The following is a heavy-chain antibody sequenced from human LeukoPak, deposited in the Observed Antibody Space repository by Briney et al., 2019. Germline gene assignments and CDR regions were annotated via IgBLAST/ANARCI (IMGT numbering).Heavy chain of an antibody. Sequence: PSETLSLTCAVYGGSLSGYYWNWIRQPPGKGLEWIGEINHSGSTNYNPSLKSRVTISVDTSKNQFSLRLSSATAADTAKYYCARGPGYYYGSGEDYWGQGTLVTVSS. J-gene: IGHJ4*02. CDR3: ARGPGYYYGSGEDY. D-gene: IGHD3-10*01. CDR2: INHSGST. V-gene: IGHV4-34*01. CDR1: GGSLSGYY.